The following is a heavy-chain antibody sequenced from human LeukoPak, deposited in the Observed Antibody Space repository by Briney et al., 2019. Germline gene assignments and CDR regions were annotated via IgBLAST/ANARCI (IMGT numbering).Heavy chain of an antibody. CDR1: GFTFGNYA. CDR2: ISYDGSNK. V-gene: IGHV3-30-3*01. Sequence: PGGSLRLSCAASGFTFGNYAMHWVRQAPGKGLEWVAAISYDGSNKYYADSVKGRFTISRDNSKNTLYLQMNSLRAEDTAVYYCARDQSVIVGAVQYYFDYWGQGTLVTVSS. J-gene: IGHJ4*02. D-gene: IGHD1-26*01. CDR3: ARDQSVIVGAVQYYFDY.